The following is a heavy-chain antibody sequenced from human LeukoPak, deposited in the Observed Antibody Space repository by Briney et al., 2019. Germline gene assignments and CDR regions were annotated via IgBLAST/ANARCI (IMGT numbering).Heavy chain of an antibody. Sequence: ASVKVSCKASGYSFTSHGISWVRQAPGQGLEWMGWINPNSGGTNYAQKFQGRVTMTRDTSITTAYMELSSLRSDDTAVYYCARDVGEYCSSTNCYASHYWGQGTLVTVSS. CDR1: GYSFTSHG. J-gene: IGHJ4*02. CDR2: INPNSGGT. CDR3: ARDVGEYCSSTNCYASHY. V-gene: IGHV1-2*02. D-gene: IGHD2-2*01.